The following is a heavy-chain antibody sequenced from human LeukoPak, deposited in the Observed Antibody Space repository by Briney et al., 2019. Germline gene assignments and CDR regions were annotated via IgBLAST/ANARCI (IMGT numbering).Heavy chain of an antibody. Sequence: ASVKVSCKASGGTFSSYAISWVRQAPGQGLEWMGGIIPIFGTANYAQKFQGRVTITADKSTSTAYMELSSLRSEDTAVYYCARGVWINSTQFDYWGQGTLVTVSS. J-gene: IGHJ4*02. CDR1: GGTFSSYA. V-gene: IGHV1-69*06. D-gene: IGHD2-2*03. CDR3: ARGVWINSTQFDY. CDR2: IIPIFGTA.